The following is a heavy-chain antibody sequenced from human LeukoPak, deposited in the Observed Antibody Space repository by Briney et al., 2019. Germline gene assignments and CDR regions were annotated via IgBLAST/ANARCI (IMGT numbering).Heavy chain of an antibody. D-gene: IGHD2-15*01. CDR3: ARPTPYYCSGGSCAGYDAFDI. CDR1: GFTFSSYW. J-gene: IGHJ3*02. Sequence: GGSLRLSCAASGFTFSSYWMSWVRQAPGKGLEWVANIKQDGSEKYYVDSVKGRFTISRDNAKNSLYLQMNSLRAEDTAVYYCARPTPYYCSGGSCAGYDAFDIWGQGTMVTVSS. V-gene: IGHV3-7*01. CDR2: IKQDGSEK.